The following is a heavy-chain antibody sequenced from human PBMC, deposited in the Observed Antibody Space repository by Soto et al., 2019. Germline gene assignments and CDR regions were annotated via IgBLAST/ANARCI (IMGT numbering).Heavy chain of an antibody. Sequence: SVKVSCKASGDTFGRFTINWVRQAPGQGLEWMGGIKPISDTTNYAQRFQGRVTFTADASTSTVYLELSSLRSEDTAMYYCARDPSTINKLIGVWFDPWGQGTLVTVSS. V-gene: IGHV1-69*13. CDR1: GDTFGRFT. CDR2: IKPISDTT. J-gene: IGHJ5*02. D-gene: IGHD4-4*01. CDR3: ARDPSTINKLIGVWFDP.